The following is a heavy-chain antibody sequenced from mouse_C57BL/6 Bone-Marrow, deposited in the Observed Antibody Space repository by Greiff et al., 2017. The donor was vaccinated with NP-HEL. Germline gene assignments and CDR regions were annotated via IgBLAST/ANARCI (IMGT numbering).Heavy chain of an antibody. CDR3: ATYRDYFDY. J-gene: IGHJ2*01. CDR1: GYTFTDYY. D-gene: IGHD2-14*01. V-gene: IGHV1-19*01. CDR2: INPYNGGT. Sequence: VQLKESGPVLVKPGASVKMSCKASGYTFTDYYMNWVKQSHGKSLEWIGVINPYNGGTSYNQKFKGKATLTVDKSSSTAYMELNSLTSEDSAVYYCATYRDYFDYWGQGTTLTVSS.